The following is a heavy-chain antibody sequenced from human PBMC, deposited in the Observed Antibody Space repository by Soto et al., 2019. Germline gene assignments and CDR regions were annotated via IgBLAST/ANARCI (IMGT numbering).Heavy chain of an antibody. D-gene: IGHD6-19*01. CDR1: GFTFSSYA. V-gene: IGHV3-23*01. Sequence: EVQLLESGGGLVQPGGSLRLSCAASGFTFSSYAMSWVRQAPGKGLEWVSVISGSGGSTYYADSVKGRFTISRDNSKNTLYLQMNSLRAEDTAVYYCAKDPTVWVVAGRKGYFDYWGQGTLVTVSS. CDR3: AKDPTVWVVAGRKGYFDY. CDR2: ISGSGGST. J-gene: IGHJ4*02.